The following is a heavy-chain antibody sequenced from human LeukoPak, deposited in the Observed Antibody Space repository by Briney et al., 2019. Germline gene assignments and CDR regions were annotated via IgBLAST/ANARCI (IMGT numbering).Heavy chain of an antibody. V-gene: IGHV1-8*01. Sequence: ASVKVSCKASGYTFTSYDINWVRQATGQGLEWMGWMNPNSGNTGYAQKFQGRVTMTRNTSISTAYMELSSLRSEDTAVYYCAALGYSSSWYGYYYYGMDVWGQGTTVTVSS. D-gene: IGHD6-13*01. J-gene: IGHJ6*02. CDR3: AALGYSSSWYGYYYYGMDV. CDR1: GYTFTSYD. CDR2: MNPNSGNT.